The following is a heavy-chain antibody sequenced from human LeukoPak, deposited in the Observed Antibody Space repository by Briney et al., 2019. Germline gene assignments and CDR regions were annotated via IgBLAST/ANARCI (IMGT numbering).Heavy chain of an antibody. CDR1: GGSISSHH. Sequence: SETLSLTCTVSGGSISSHHWNWIRQAPGTGLEWIGYIYHSGSSNYNPSLKSRVTMSVDTSKNQFSLKLSSVTAADTAVYCCARAQGYCSGVTCYSRWFDPWGQGTLVTVSS. CDR2: IYHSGSS. CDR3: ARAQGYCSGVTCYSRWFDP. D-gene: IGHD2-15*01. J-gene: IGHJ5*02. V-gene: IGHV4-59*11.